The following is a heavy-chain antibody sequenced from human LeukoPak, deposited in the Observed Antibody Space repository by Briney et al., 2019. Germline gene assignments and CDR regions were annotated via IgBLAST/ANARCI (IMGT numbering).Heavy chain of an antibody. CDR2: ITPIIGTT. V-gene: IGHV1-69*08. J-gene: IGHJ5*02. D-gene: IGHD1-26*01. CDR3: TRVTLRGSKYNWFDP. CDR1: GGTFNTHI. Sequence: GASVKVSCTSSGGTFNTHIFNWVRQAPGQGLERMGKITPIIGTTKYAQRFQARVTITAHRSTSTAYLELSGLTYDDTAVYYCTRVTLRGSKYNWFDPWGQGTPVSVSS.